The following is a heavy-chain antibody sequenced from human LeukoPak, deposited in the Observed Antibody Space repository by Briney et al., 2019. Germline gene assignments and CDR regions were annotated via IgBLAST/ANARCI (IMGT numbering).Heavy chain of an antibody. Sequence: ASVKVSCKASGYTFTSYGISWVRQAPGQGLEWMGWISSYNGNTNYAQKLQARVTMTTDTSTSTAYMELRSLRSDDTAVYYCARDSPYYYDSSGYYRDAFDIWGQGTMVTVSS. CDR3: ARDSPYYYDSSGYYRDAFDI. J-gene: IGHJ3*02. D-gene: IGHD3-22*01. CDR2: ISSYNGNT. V-gene: IGHV1-18*04. CDR1: GYTFTSYG.